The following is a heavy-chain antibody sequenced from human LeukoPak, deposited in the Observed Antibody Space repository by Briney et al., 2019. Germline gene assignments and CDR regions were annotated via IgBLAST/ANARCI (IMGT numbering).Heavy chain of an antibody. D-gene: IGHD3-22*01. Sequence: GGSLRLSCAASGFTFSSYAMSWVRQAPGKGLEWVSAISGSGGSTYYADSVEGRFTISRDNSKNTLYLQMNSLRAEDTAVYYCARGYYYDSSGYPLFDYWGQGTLVTVSS. J-gene: IGHJ4*02. V-gene: IGHV3-23*01. CDR3: ARGYYYDSSGYPLFDY. CDR2: ISGSGGST. CDR1: GFTFSSYA.